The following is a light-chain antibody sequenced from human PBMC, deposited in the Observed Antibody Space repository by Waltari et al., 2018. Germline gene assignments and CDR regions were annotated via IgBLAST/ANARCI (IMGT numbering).Light chain of an antibody. J-gene: IGLJ2*01. Sequence: QSALPQPASVSGSPGQSVTIYRAVTSNAVVGYNYVSWYQEHPGQAPRVIIYDVSERPSGVSDRFSGSQSGNTASLTISGLQAEDEADYYCSSQSSNDVVLFGGGTKLTVL. CDR1: SNAVVGYNY. CDR2: DVS. V-gene: IGLV2-14*01. CDR3: SSQSSNDVVL.